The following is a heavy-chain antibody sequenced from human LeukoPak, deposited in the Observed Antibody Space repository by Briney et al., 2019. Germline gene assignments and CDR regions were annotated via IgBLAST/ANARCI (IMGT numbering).Heavy chain of an antibody. CDR1: GYSFTRNW. V-gene: IGHV5-51*01. J-gene: IGHJ3*02. CDR2: IYPGDSDT. CDR3: ASRVGRHGDAFDI. Sequence: GESLKISCKGSGYSFTRNWIGWVRQMPGKGLEWMGIIYPGDSDTRYSPSFQGQVIISADKSISTAYLQWSSLKASDTAMYYCASRVGRHGDAFDIWGQGTMVTVSS.